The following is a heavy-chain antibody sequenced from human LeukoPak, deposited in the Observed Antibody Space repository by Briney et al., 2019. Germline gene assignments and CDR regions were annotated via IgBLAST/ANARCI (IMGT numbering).Heavy chain of an antibody. CDR2: INHSGST. J-gene: IGHJ5*02. CDR3: ARGFARITIFGVVNGNWFDP. CDR1: GGSFSGYY. D-gene: IGHD3-3*01. Sequence: SETLSLTCAVYGGSFSGYYWSWIRQPPGKGLEWIGEINHSGSTNYNPSLKSRATISVDTSKNQFSLKLSSVTAADTAVYYCARGFARITIFGVVNGNWFDPWGQGTLVTVSS. V-gene: IGHV4-34*01.